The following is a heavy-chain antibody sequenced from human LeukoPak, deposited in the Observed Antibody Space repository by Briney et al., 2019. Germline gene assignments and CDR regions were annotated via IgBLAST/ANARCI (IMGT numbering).Heavy chain of an antibody. J-gene: IGHJ4*02. V-gene: IGHV3-23*01. Sequence: PSETLSLTCTVSGGSISGYYWSWVRQAPGKGLEWISAISGSGVSTYYADSVKGRFTISRDNSKNTLYLQMNSLRAEDTAVYYCAKADLDGYNYGPFDYWGQGTLVTVSS. D-gene: IGHD5-24*01. CDR2: ISGSGVST. CDR3: AKADLDGYNYGPFDY. CDR1: GGSISGYY.